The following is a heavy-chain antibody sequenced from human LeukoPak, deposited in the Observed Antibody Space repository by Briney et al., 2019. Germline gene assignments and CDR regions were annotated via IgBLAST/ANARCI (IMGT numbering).Heavy chain of an antibody. D-gene: IGHD3-22*01. CDR2: INPNSGGT. Sequence: ASVKVSCKASGYTFTGYYMHWVRQAPGQGLEWMGWINPNSGGTNYAQKFQGRVTMTTDTSTSTAYMELRSLRSDDTAVYYCASVDSHLGYWGQGTLVTVSS. CDR1: GYTFTGYY. CDR3: ASVDSHLGY. V-gene: IGHV1-2*02. J-gene: IGHJ4*02.